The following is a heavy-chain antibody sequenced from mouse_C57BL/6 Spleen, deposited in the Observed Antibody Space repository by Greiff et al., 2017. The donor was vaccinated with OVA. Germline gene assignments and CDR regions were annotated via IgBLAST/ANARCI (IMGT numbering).Heavy chain of an antibody. J-gene: IGHJ1*03. CDR2: ISSGGSYT. D-gene: IGHD3-3*01. V-gene: IGHV5-6*01. CDR3: ARRDEGYFDV. Sequence: EVKLVESGGDLVKPGGSLKLSCAASGFSFSSYGMSWVRQTPDKRLEWVATISSGGSYTYYPDSVKGRFTISRDNAKNTLYLQMSSLKSEDTAMYYCARRDEGYFDVWGTGTTVTVSS. CDR1: GFSFSSYG.